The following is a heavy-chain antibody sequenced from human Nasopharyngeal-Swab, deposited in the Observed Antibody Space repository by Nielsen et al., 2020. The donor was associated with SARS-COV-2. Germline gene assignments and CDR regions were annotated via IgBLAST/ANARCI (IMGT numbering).Heavy chain of an antibody. CDR3: AREAAAGIVYGMDV. D-gene: IGHD6-13*01. J-gene: IGHJ6*02. CDR2: LNTNTGNP. Sequence: ASVKVSCKASGYTFTSYAMNWMRQAPVQGLEWMGWLNTNTGNPTYAQGFTGRFVFSLDTSVSTAYLQISSLKAEDTAVYYCAREAAAGIVYGMDVWGQGTTVTVSS. CDR1: GYTFTSYA. V-gene: IGHV7-4-1*02.